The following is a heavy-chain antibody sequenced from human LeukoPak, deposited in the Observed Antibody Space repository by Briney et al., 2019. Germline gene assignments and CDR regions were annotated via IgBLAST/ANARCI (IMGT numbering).Heavy chain of an antibody. D-gene: IGHD5/OR15-5a*01. CDR1: GFTFSSYG. Sequence: PGGSLRLSCVASGFTFSSYGMHWVRQAPGKGLEWVAVIWYDGGNAYYADSVKGRFTISRDNSKNTLYLQMNSLRGEDTAVYYCVRETSTPDAFDIWGQGTMVTVSS. CDR2: IWYDGGNA. CDR3: VRETSTPDAFDI. V-gene: IGHV3-33*08. J-gene: IGHJ3*02.